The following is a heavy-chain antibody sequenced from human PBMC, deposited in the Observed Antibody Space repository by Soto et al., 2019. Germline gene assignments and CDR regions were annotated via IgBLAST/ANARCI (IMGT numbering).Heavy chain of an antibody. J-gene: IGHJ2*01. Sequence: QEQLVESGGGVVRPGKSLRLSCEASGFNFTYNAMHWVRQAPGKGLVWGAVISFNGRKKFYARSVKGRFTISRDNSKNTLYLQINNLRPGDTAVYYCARDWLRRDDILSPSWNFNLWGQGTLVTAS. CDR2: ISFNGRKK. D-gene: IGHD3-9*01. CDR3: ARDWLRRDDILSPSWNFNL. V-gene: IGHV3-30*04. CDR1: GFNFTYNA.